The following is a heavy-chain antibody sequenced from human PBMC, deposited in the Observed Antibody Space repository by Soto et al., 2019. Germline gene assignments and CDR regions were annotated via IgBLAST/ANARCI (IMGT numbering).Heavy chain of an antibody. CDR3: ARAWGLRLRMVDY. V-gene: IGHV1-69*05. J-gene: IGHJ4*02. Sequence: SVKVSCKASGGTFSSYAISWVRQAPGQGLEWMGGIIPIFGTANYAQKFQGRVTMTRNTSISTAYMELSSLRSEDTAVYYCARAWGLRLRMVDYWGQGTRVTVCS. CDR1: GGTFSSYA. D-gene: IGHD4-17*01. CDR2: IIPIFGTA.